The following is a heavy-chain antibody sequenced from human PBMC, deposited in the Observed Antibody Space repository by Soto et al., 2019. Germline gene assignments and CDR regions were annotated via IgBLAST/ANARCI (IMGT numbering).Heavy chain of an antibody. V-gene: IGHV1-69*13. J-gene: IGHJ6*02. D-gene: IGHD2-2*01. Sequence: ASVKVSCKASGCTFSSYAISSVRQAPGQGLEWMGGIIPIFGTANYAQKFQGRVTITADESTSTAYMELSSLRSEDTAVYYCSYCSSTSCYSGGFGYYYGMGVWGQGTTVTVSS. CDR1: GCTFSSYA. CDR3: SYCSSTSCYSGGFGYYYGMGV. CDR2: IIPIFGTA.